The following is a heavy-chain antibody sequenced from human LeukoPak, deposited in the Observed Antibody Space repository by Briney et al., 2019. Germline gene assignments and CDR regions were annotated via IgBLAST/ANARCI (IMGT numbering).Heavy chain of an antibody. D-gene: IGHD2-15*01. Sequence: TSETLSLTCTVSGASISSYYWSWIRQPPGKGLEWIGYIYYSGTTNYNPSLKSRVTISVDTSKNQFSLKLSSVTAADTAVYYCAREDYCSGGSCYSGYFQHWGQGTLVTVSS. V-gene: IGHV4-59*01. CDR2: IYYSGTT. J-gene: IGHJ1*01. CDR3: AREDYCSGGSCYSGYFQH. CDR1: GASISSYY.